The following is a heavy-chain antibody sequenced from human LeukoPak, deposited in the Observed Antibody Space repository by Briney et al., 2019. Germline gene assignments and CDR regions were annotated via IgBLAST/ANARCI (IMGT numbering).Heavy chain of an antibody. CDR1: GDSVSSNSAA. Sequence: SQTLSLTCAISGDSVSSNSAAWNWIRQSPSRGLEWLGRTYYRSKWYNDYAVSVKSRITINPDTSKNQFSLQLNSVTPEDTAVYYCARGSREYCSGGSCQGSSAFDIWGQGTMVTVSS. V-gene: IGHV6-1*01. D-gene: IGHD2-15*01. J-gene: IGHJ3*02. CDR2: TYYRSKWYN. CDR3: ARGSREYCSGGSCQGSSAFDI.